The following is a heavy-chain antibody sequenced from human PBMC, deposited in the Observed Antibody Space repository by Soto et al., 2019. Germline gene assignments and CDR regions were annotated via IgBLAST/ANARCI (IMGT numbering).Heavy chain of an antibody. J-gene: IGHJ4*02. Sequence: QVQLQESGPGLVKPSQTLSLTCTVSGGSISSSGSYWTWIRQHPGKGLEWIGYISYSGSTVYNPSLESGVTISVDTSKNQFSLNLSSVTAADTAVYYCARAAANIDYWGQGTLVTVSS. V-gene: IGHV4-31*03. CDR2: ISYSGST. CDR1: GGSISSSGSY. CDR3: ARAAANIDY. D-gene: IGHD2-2*01.